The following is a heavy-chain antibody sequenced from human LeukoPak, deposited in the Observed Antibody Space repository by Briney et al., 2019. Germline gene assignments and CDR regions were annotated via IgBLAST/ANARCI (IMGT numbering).Heavy chain of an antibody. J-gene: IGHJ6*02. D-gene: IGHD4-23*01. CDR1: GYTFTSYH. CDR2: INPSGGST. Sequence: ASVKVSCKASGYTFTSYHMHWVRQAPGQGLEWMGIINPSGGSTSYAQKFQGRVTMTRDTSTSTVYMELSSLRSEDTAVYYCAREGPYGGNSDYYYYGMDVWGQGTTVTVSS. CDR3: AREGPYGGNSDYYYYGMDV. V-gene: IGHV1-46*01.